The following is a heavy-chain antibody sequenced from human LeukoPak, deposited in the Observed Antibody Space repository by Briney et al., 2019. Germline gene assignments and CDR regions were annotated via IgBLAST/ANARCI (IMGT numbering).Heavy chain of an antibody. J-gene: IGHJ5*02. CDR2: IYYSGST. Sequence: SETLSLTCTVSGGSISSYYWSWIRQPPGKGLEWIGYIYYSGSTNYNPSLKSRVTMSVDTSKNQFSLKLSSVTAADTAVYYCARDRRTMVRGVITYNWFDPWGQGTLVTVSS. CDR3: ARDRRTMVRGVITYNWFDP. CDR1: GGSISSYY. V-gene: IGHV4-59*12. D-gene: IGHD3-10*01.